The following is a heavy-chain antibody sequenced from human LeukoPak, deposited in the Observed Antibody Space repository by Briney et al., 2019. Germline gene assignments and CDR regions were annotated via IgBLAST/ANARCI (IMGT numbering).Heavy chain of an antibody. V-gene: IGHV3-30*02. CDR3: AKPKVAFGMVSIGGHDY. D-gene: IGHD4/OR15-4a*01. CDR2: DRYDGSSQ. CDR1: GFTFSSYG. J-gene: IGHJ4*02. Sequence: GGSLRLSCAASGFTFSSYGMHWVRQAPGKGLEWVSFDRYDGSSQKYADSVKGRFTVSRDNSKNTFYLQMNSLESEDTAVYYCAKPKVAFGMVSIGGHDYWGPGTLVTVS.